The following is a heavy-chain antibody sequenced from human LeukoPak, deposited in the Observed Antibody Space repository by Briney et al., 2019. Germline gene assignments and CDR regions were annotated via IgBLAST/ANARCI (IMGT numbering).Heavy chain of an antibody. V-gene: IGHV1-18*01. CDR3: ASGGYCSGGSCSDDAFDI. CDR1: GYTFTSYG. J-gene: IGHJ3*02. CDR2: ISAYNGNT. Sequence: GASVKVSCKASGYTFTSYGISWVRQAPGQGLEWMGWISAYNGNTNYAQKLQGRITMTTDASTSAAYMELRSLRSDDTAVYYCASGGYCSGGSCSDDAFDIWGQGTMVTVSS. D-gene: IGHD2-15*01.